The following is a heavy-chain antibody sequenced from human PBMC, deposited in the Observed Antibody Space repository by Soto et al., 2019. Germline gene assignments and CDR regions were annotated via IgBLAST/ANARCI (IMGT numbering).Heavy chain of an antibody. CDR2: INYSGRT. Sequence: QMQLQESGPGLVKASQTLSLTCAVSGGSISSSDYYWSWIRQPPGKGLEWIGYINYSGRTYYNPSLKSRLTMSLDTSKNQFSLKLTSVTAADRAVYFCARFTPLDKDYVVDVWGQGTTVTVSS. D-gene: IGHD4-17*01. CDR3: ARFTPLDKDYVVDV. CDR1: GGSISSSDYY. J-gene: IGHJ6*02. V-gene: IGHV4-30-4*01.